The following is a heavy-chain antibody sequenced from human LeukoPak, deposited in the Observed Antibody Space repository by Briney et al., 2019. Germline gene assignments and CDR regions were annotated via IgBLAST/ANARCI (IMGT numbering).Heavy chain of an antibody. CDR3: ARLPRAETTAG. CDR1: GGSFSGYY. D-gene: IGHD4-11*01. CDR2: INHSGST. Sequence: SETLSLTCAVYGGSFSGYYWSWIRQPPGKGLEWIGEINHSGSTNYNPSLKSRVTISVDTSKNQFSLKLSSVTAADTAVYYCARLPRAETTAGGAQGTLAPVSS. V-gene: IGHV4-34*01. J-gene: IGHJ4*02.